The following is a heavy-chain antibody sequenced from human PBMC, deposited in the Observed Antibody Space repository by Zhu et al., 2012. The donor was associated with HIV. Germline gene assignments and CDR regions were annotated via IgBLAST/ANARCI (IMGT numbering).Heavy chain of an antibody. Sequence: QVQLQESGPGLVKPSETLSLTCTVSGGSIGSSSHYWGWIRQPPGKGLEWIGSIYYSGSTHYNPFLKSRVIISVDTSKNHFSLQLSSVTAADTAVYYCARHVPYYYHDSGQRALGFDYVGQGTLVTVSS. CDR1: GGSIGSSSHY. V-gene: IGHV4-39*07. CDR2: IYYSGST. CDR3: ARHVPYYYHDSGQRALGFDY. J-gene: IGHJ4*02. D-gene: IGHD3-10*01.